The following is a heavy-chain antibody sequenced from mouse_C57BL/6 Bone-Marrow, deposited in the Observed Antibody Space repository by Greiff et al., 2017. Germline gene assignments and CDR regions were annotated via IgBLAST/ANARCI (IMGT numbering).Heavy chain of an antibody. Sequence: QVHVKQSGPELVKPGASVKLSCKASGYTFTSYDIHWVKQRPGQGLEWIGWIYPRDGSTKYNEKFKGKATLTVDTSSSTAYMELHSLTSEDSAVYFCARDYGSSYWYFDVWGTGTTVTVSS. D-gene: IGHD1-1*01. CDR1: GYTFTSYD. J-gene: IGHJ1*03. V-gene: IGHV1-85*01. CDR2: IYPRDGST. CDR3: ARDYGSSYWYFDV.